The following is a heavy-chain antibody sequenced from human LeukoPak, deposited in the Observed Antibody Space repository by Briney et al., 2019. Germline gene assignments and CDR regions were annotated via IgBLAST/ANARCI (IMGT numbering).Heavy chain of an antibody. CDR2: INPNSGGT. CDR3: ADEFGLKWLAD. D-gene: IGHD6-19*01. CDR1: GYTFTGCY. J-gene: IGHJ4*02. V-gene: IGHV1-2*02. Sequence: ASVKVSCKASGYTFTGCYMHWVRQAPGQGLEWMGWINPNSGGTEYAQKFQGRVTMTRDTSISTAYMELSRLRSDDTAVYYCADEFGLKWLADWGQGTLVTVSS.